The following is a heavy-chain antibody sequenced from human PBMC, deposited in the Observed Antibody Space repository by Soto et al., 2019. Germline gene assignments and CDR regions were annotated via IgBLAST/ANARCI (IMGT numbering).Heavy chain of an antibody. CDR2: ISGSGAST. J-gene: IGHJ4*02. CDR3: AKTPGVITVITSFDR. V-gene: IGHV3-23*01. Sequence: PXGSLILSCAAAGFTFNKYALAWVRQAPGKGLEWVSAISGSGASTYDADSVKGRFTISRDNSNNTLYLQMNSLRAEDTAVYYCAKTPGVITVITSFDRWGQGTPVTVSS. CDR1: GFTFNKYA. D-gene: IGHD3-16*01.